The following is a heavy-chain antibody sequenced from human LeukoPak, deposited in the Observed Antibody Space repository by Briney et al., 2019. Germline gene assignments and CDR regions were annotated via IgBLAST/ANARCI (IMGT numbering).Heavy chain of an antibody. V-gene: IGHV1-69*06. CDR1: GGSFSSYA. CDR3: ARHDSYSSSFPYNWFDP. J-gene: IGHJ5*02. Sequence: GASVKVSCKASGGSFSSYAISWVRQAPGQGLEWMEGIIPLFGAPNYAQKFQERVTITADKSTTTAYMELSSLRSEDTAVYFCARHDSYSSSFPYNWFDPWGQGTLVTVSS. CDR2: IIPLFGAP. D-gene: IGHD6-13*01.